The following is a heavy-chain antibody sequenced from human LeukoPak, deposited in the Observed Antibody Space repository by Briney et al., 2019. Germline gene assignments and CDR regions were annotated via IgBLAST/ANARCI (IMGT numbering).Heavy chain of an antibody. CDR3: VISPGIAAAADLGGTLDY. J-gene: IGHJ4*02. V-gene: IGHV1-18*01. Sequence: ASVKVSCKASGYTFTSYGISWVRQAPGQGLEWMGWISAYNGNTNYAQKLQGRVTMTTDTSTSTAYMELRSLRSDDTAVYYCVISPGIAAAADLGGTLDYWGQGTLVTVSS. CDR1: GYTFTSYG. CDR2: ISAYNGNT. D-gene: IGHD6-13*01.